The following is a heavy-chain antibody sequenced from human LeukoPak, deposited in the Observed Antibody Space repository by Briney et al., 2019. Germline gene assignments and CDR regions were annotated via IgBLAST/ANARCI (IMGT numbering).Heavy chain of an antibody. J-gene: IGHJ6*02. V-gene: IGHV1-69*13. CDR3: ARKVGFAAAEYMDV. D-gene: IGHD6-13*01. Sequence: ASVKVSCKASGYTFTSYGISWVRQAPGQGLEWMGGIIPIFGTANYAQKFQGRVTITADESTSTAYMELSSLRSEDTAVYYCARKVGFAAAEYMDVWGQGTTVTVSS. CDR2: IIPIFGTA. CDR1: GYTFTSYG.